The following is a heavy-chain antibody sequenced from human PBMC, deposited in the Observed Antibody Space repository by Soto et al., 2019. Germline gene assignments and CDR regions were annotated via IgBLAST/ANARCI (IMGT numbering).Heavy chain of an antibody. D-gene: IGHD2-21*02. J-gene: IGHJ2*01. CDR1: GFTFSSYS. CDR2: ISSSSSYI. CDR3: ARDRISSLAYCGGDYYSHSYFDL. Sequence: EVQLVESGGGLVKPGGSLRLSCAASGFTFSSYSMNWVRQAPGKGLEWVSSISSSSSYIYYADSVKGRFTISRDNAKNSLYLQMNSLRAEDTAVYYCARDRISSLAYCGGDYYSHSYFDLWGRGTLVTVSS. V-gene: IGHV3-21*01.